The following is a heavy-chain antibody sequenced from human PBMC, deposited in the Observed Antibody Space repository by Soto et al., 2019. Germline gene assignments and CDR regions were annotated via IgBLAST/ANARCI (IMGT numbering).Heavy chain of an antibody. J-gene: IGHJ4*02. Sequence: PGESLKISCKGSGYSFTSYWIGWVRQMPGKGLEWMGIIYPGDSDTRYSPSFQGQVTISADKSISTAYLQWSSLKASDTAMYYWAKADYDILTGYYKFDYWGQGTLVTVSS. CDR3: AKADYDILTGYYKFDY. CDR2: IYPGDSDT. CDR1: GYSFTSYW. D-gene: IGHD3-9*01. V-gene: IGHV5-51*01.